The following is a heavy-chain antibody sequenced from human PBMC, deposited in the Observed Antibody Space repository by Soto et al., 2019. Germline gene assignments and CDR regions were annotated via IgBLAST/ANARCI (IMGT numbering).Heavy chain of an antibody. D-gene: IGHD2-15*01. CDR2: IWYDGSNK. Sequence: QVQLVESGGGVVQPGRSLRLSCAAVGFTFSSYGMHWVRQAPGKGLEWVAVIWYDGSNKYYADSVKGRFTISRDNSKNTLYLQMNSLRAEDTAVYYCASEYCSGGRCYYYGMDVWGQGTTVTVSS. CDR3: ASEYCSGGRCYYYGMDV. J-gene: IGHJ6*02. CDR1: GFTFSSYG. V-gene: IGHV3-33*01.